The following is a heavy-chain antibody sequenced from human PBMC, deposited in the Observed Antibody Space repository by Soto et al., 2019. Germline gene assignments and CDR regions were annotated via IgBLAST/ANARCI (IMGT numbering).Heavy chain of an antibody. D-gene: IGHD1-26*01. J-gene: IGHJ4*02. CDR1: GFTFSSYA. Sequence: GGSLRLSCAASGFTFSSYAMSWVRQAPGKGLEGVSTITGSGGNTFYANSVKGRFTIFRDNSKNTLYLKMNTLSTEVTALCCCVTAVGSQQLDYWHRRTLFTVAS. V-gene: IGHV3-23*01. CDR2: ITGSGGNT. CDR3: VTAVGSQQLDY.